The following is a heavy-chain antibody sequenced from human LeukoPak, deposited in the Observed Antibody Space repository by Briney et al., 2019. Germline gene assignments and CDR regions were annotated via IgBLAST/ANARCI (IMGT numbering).Heavy chain of an antibody. V-gene: IGHV3-30*02. D-gene: IGHD6-13*01. J-gene: IGHJ3*02. CDR1: GFTFSSYG. CDR2: IRYDGSNK. Sequence: GGSLRLSCAASGFTFSSYGMHWVRQAPGKGLEWVAFIRYDGSNKYYADSVKGRFTISRDNSKNTLYLQMNSLRAEDTAVYYCAREDSGYSSSWYTGAFDIWGQGTMVTVSS. CDR3: AREDSGYSSSWYTGAFDI.